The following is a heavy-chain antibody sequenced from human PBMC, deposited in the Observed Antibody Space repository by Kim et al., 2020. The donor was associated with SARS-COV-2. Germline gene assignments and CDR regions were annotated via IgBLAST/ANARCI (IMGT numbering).Heavy chain of an antibody. CDR1: GGSISSGGYY. CDR2: IYYSGST. J-gene: IGHJ4*02. V-gene: IGHV4-31*03. Sequence: SETLSLTCTVSGGSISSGGYYWSWIRQHPGKGLEWIGYIYYSGSTYYNPSLKSRVTISVDTSKNQLSLKLSSVTAADTAVYYCARGIYDSSDFDYWGQGTLVTVSS. CDR3: ARGIYDSSDFDY. D-gene: IGHD3-22*01.